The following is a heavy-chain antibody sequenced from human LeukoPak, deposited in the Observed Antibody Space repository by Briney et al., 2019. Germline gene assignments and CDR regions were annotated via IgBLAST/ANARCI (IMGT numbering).Heavy chain of an antibody. Sequence: SETLSLTCAVYGGSFSGYYWSWIRQPPGKGLEWIGEINHSGSTNYNPSLKSRVTISVDTSKNQFSLKLSSVTAADTAVYYCARYGYSYGSSHIDYWGQGTLVTVSS. D-gene: IGHD5-18*01. CDR3: ARYGYSYGSSHIDY. CDR2: INHSGST. V-gene: IGHV4-34*01. CDR1: GGSFSGYY. J-gene: IGHJ4*02.